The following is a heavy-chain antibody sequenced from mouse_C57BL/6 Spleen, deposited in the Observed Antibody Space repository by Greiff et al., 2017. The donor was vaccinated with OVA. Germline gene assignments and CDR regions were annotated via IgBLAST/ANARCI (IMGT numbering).Heavy chain of an antibody. D-gene: IGHD1-1*01. CDR1: GFNIKDYY. CDR3: ARRYYGSSYDGYWYFDV. Sequence: EVQLQQSGAELVKPGASVKLSCTASGFNIKDYYMHWVKQRTEQGLEWIGRIDPEDGETKYAPKFPGKATITADTSSNTAYLQLSSLTSEDTAVYYCARRYYGSSYDGYWYFDVWGTVTTVTVSS. V-gene: IGHV14-2*01. CDR2: IDPEDGET. J-gene: IGHJ1*03.